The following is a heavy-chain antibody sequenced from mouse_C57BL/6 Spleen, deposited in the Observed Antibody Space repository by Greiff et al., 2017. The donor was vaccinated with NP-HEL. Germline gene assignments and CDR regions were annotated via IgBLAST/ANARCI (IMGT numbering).Heavy chain of an antibody. V-gene: IGHV1-9*01. Sequence: VQLQQSGAELMKPGASVKLSCKATGYTFTGYWIEWVKQRPGHGLEWIGEILPGSGSTNYNEKFKGKATFTADTSSNTAYMQLSSLTTEDTAIYYCERRAPITTALKVYCYFDVWGTGTTVTVSS. CDR1: GYTFTGYW. J-gene: IGHJ1*03. CDR3: ERRAPITTALKVYCYFDV. D-gene: IGHD1-1*01. CDR2: ILPGSGST.